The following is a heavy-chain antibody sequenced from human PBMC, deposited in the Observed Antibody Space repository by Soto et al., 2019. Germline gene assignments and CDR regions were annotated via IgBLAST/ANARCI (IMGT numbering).Heavy chain of an antibody. Sequence: PGGSLRLSCAASGFTFSSYTMNWVRQAPGKGLEWVSYISRSSSLTYYADSVKGRFTISRDNAKNSLFLQMNSLRAEDTAVFFCASRGFPYGDYGFLSHGMDVWGQGTTVTVSS. V-gene: IGHV3-48*01. CDR3: ASRGFPYGDYGFLSHGMDV. J-gene: IGHJ6*02. CDR2: ISRSSSLT. D-gene: IGHD4-17*01. CDR1: GFTFSSYT.